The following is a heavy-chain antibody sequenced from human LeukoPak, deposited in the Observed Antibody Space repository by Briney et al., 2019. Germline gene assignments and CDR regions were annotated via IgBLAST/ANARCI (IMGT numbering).Heavy chain of an antibody. Sequence: GGSLRLSCAASGFTFSSYGMHWVRQAPGKGLEWVAFIRYDGSNKYYADSVKGRFTISRDNSKNTLYLQMNSLRAEDTAVYYCAKDGSSLLWFGEPPRRWGQGTLVTVSS. J-gene: IGHJ4*02. CDR3: AKDGSSLLWFGEPPRR. CDR2: IRYDGSNK. V-gene: IGHV3-30*02. D-gene: IGHD3-10*01. CDR1: GFTFSSYG.